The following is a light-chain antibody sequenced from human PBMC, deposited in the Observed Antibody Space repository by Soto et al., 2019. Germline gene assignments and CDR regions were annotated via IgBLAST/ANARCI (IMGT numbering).Light chain of an antibody. CDR1: SSDVGGYNY. CDR2: EVS. Sequence: QSALTQPPSASRSPGQSVTISCTATSSDVGGYNYVSWYQQHPGKAPKLMIYEVSKRPSGVPDRFSGSKSGNTASLTVSGLQAEDEADYYCSSYAGSNLWVFGGGTKLTVL. CDR3: SSYAGSNLWV. V-gene: IGLV2-8*02. J-gene: IGLJ3*02.